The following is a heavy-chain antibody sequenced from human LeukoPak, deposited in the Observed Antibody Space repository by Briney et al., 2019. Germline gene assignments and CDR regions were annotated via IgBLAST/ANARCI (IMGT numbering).Heavy chain of an antibody. CDR2: IRYDGSNK. CDR1: GFTFSNYG. Sequence: GGSLRLSCAASGFTFSNYGMHWVRQAPGKGLEWVTFIRYDGSNKNYADSVKGRFTISRDNSKNTLYLQMNSLRAEDTAVYYCAREKYSSGSVDYWGQGTLVTVSS. J-gene: IGHJ4*02. V-gene: IGHV3-30*02. CDR3: AREKYSSGSVDY. D-gene: IGHD6-19*01.